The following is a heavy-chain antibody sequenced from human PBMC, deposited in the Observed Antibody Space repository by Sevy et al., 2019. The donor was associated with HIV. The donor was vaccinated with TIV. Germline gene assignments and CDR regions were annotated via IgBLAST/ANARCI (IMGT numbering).Heavy chain of an antibody. V-gene: IGHV4-34*01. Sequence: SETLSLTCAAYGGSFSGYYWSWIRQPPGKGLEWIGEINHSGSTNYNPSLKSRVTISVDTSKNQFSLKLSSVTAADTAVYYCARAYGSGSYSVERRRRPFDYWGQGTLVTVSS. CDR1: GGSFSGYY. J-gene: IGHJ4*02. D-gene: IGHD3-10*01. CDR2: INHSGST. CDR3: ARAYGSGSYSVERRRRPFDY.